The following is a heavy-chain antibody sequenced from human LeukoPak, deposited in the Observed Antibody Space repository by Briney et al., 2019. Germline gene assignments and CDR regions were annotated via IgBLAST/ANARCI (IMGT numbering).Heavy chain of an antibody. J-gene: IGHJ4*02. Sequence: PGGSLRLSCAASGFTVSSNYMTWVRQAPGKGLEWVSVILGGGGTYYADSVKGRFTISRDNSKNTLYLQMNSMRAEDTAVYYCARGLVLTYYYFESWVQGTLVTVSS. D-gene: IGHD2-8*02. CDR2: ILGGGGT. CDR3: ARGLVLTYYYFES. V-gene: IGHV3-66*01. CDR1: GFTVSSNY.